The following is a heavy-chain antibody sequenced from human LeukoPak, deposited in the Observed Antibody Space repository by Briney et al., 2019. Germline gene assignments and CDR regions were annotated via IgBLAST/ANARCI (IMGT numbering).Heavy chain of an antibody. CDR3: AGNLGY. V-gene: IGHV3-7*01. CDR1: GFSLSSYW. J-gene: IGHJ4*02. CDR2: IKREESEK. D-gene: IGHD1-14*01. Sequence: PGGSLRLSRAASGFSLSSYWMSWVRQAPGKGLEWVANIKREESEKYYVDSVKGRFTISRDNAKNSLYLQMDSLRAEDTAVYYCAGNLGYWGQGTLVTVSS.